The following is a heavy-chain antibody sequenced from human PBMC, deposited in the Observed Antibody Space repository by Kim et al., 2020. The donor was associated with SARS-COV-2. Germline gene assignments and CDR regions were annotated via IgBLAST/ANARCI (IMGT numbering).Heavy chain of an antibody. CDR3: AREWFGEFRSRHFDY. J-gene: IGHJ4*02. Sequence: PSPKSRVTIAIDTSKNQFSLRLSSVTAADTAVYYCAREWFGEFRSRHFDYWGQGTLVTVSS. V-gene: IGHV4-31*02. D-gene: IGHD3-10*01.